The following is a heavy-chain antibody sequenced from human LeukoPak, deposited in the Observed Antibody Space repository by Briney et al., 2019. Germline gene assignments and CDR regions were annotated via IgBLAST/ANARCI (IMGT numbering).Heavy chain of an antibody. CDR2: ISGSGVTT. Sequence: GGSLRLSCAASGFTFSDFAMGWVRQAPGKGLDWVSVISGSGVTTYYANSVKGRFTISRENSTNTVYMQMDSLTAEDTAMYYCGKLVGSTQRNFFDYWGQGTLVTVSS. CDR3: GKLVGSTQRNFFDY. V-gene: IGHV3-23*01. J-gene: IGHJ4*02. CDR1: GFTFSDFA. D-gene: IGHD1-26*01.